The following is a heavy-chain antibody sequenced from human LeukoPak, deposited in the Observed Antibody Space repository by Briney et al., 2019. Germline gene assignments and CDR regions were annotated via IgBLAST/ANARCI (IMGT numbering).Heavy chain of an antibody. CDR1: GYTFTSYY. D-gene: IGHD3-10*01. V-gene: IGHV1-69*13. CDR2: IIPIFGTA. J-gene: IGHJ4*02. CDR3: ARGITMVREGFDY. Sequence: GASVKVSCKASGYTFTSYYMHWVRQAPGQGLEWMGGIIPIFGTANYAQKFQGRVTITADESTSTAYMELSSLRSEDTAVYYCARGITMVREGFDYWGQGTLVTVSS.